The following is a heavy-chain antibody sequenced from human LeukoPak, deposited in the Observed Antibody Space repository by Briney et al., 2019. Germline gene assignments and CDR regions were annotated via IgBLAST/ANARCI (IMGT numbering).Heavy chain of an antibody. Sequence: PSETLSLTCVVYGGSFSDYYWTWIRQPPGKGLEWLGEINHSGSTNYNPSLKSRVIMSVDTSKNQFSLTLSSVTAADTAVYYCARLDESSDPNAFDIWGQGTMVTVSS. CDR3: ARLDESSDPNAFDI. V-gene: IGHV4-34*01. CDR1: GGSFSDYY. CDR2: INHSGST. D-gene: IGHD3-22*01. J-gene: IGHJ3*02.